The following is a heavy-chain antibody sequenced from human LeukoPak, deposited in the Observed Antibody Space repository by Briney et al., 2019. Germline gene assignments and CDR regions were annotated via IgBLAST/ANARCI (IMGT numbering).Heavy chain of an antibody. CDR3: AKDRDYGGNSGYFDY. D-gene: IGHD4-23*01. CDR2: ISWNSGSI. Sequence: QPGGSLRLSCAASGFTFDDYAMHWVRQAPGKGLEWVSGISWNSGSIGYADSVKGRFTIPRDNAKNSLYLQMNSLRAEDTALYYCAKDRDYGGNSGYFDYWGQGTLVTVSS. V-gene: IGHV3-9*01. CDR1: GFTFDDYA. J-gene: IGHJ4*02.